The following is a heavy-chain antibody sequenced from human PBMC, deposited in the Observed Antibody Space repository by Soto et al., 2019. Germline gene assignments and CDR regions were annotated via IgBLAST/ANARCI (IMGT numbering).Heavy chain of an antibody. CDR2: IDPSDSYT. D-gene: IGHD2-8*01. V-gene: IGHV5-10-1*01. Sequence: GESLKISCQGSGYSFTSYWISWVRQMPGKGLEWMGRIDPSDSYTNYSPAFQGHVTISADKSISTAYLQWSSLKASDTAVYYCAGYHGHAFDIWGQGTMVTVSS. CDR3: AGYHGHAFDI. CDR1: GYSFTSYW. J-gene: IGHJ3*02.